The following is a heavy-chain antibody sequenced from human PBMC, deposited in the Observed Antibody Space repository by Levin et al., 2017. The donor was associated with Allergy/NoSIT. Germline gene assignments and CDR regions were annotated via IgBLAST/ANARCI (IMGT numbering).Heavy chain of an antibody. D-gene: IGHD3-10*01. J-gene: IGHJ6*02. CDR3: AHTLSYYYYYYYDYGMDV. Sequence: SGPTLVKPTQTLTLTCTFSGFSLSTSGVGVGWIRQPPGKALEWLALIYWNDDKRYSPSLKSRLTITKDTSKNQVVLTMTNMDPVDTATYYCAHTLSYYYYYYYDYGMDVWGQGTTVTVSS. V-gene: IGHV2-5*01. CDR2: IYWNDDK. CDR1: GFSLSTSGVG.